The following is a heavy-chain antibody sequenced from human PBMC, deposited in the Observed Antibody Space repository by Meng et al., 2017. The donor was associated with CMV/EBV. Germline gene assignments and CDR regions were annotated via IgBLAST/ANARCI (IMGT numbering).Heavy chain of an antibody. D-gene: IGHD2-15*01. CDR2: LGGAGGIT. Sequence: GESLKIPCVVSGFTLKTQMMTWVRQAPGKGLEWVAGLGGAGGITLYADSVKGRFTISRDKSKNTLYLEMNSLRADDTALYFCAKDPIAHAGSYFDSWGQGTLVTVSS. J-gene: IGHJ4*02. V-gene: IGHV3-23*01. CDR1: GFTLKTQM. CDR3: AKDPIAHAGSYFDS.